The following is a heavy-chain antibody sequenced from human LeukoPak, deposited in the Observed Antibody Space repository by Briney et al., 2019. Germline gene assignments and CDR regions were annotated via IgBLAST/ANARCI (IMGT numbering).Heavy chain of an antibody. J-gene: IGHJ6*02. D-gene: IGHD1-1*01. CDR3: ARRRVPGYYYGMDG. V-gene: IGHV4-59*01. CDR1: GGSISSYY. Sequence: VKPSETLSLTCTVSGGSISSYYWSWIRQPPGKGLEWIGYIYYSGSTNYNPSLKSRVTISVDTSKNQFSLKLSSVTAADTAVYYWARRRVPGYYYGMDGWGQGTKVNGSS. CDR2: IYYSGST.